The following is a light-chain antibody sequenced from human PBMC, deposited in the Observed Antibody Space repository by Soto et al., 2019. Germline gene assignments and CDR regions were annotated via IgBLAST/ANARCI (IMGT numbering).Light chain of an antibody. CDR1: QSVSSN. CDR3: QQYNDWPPT. J-gene: IGKJ1*01. CDR2: GAS. Sequence: IVMTHSPATLSVSRGEIATLSCRASQSVSSNLAWYQQKPGRAPRLLIYGASTRATGMPARFSGSGSGTEFTLTISSLQSEDFAVYYCQQYNDWPPTFGQGTKVDIK. V-gene: IGKV3-15*01.